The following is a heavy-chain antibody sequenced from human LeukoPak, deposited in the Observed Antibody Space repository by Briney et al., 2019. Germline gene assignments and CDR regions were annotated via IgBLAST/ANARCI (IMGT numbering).Heavy chain of an antibody. CDR2: IHATLITT. V-gene: IGHV3-23*01. CDR1: GFTFSNYA. J-gene: IGHJ5*02. Sequence: GGSLRLSCAASGFTFSNYAMSWVRQAPGKGLEWVSTIHATLITTFYAASVKGRFTISRDNSKNTLYLQMNSLRAEDTAIYYCAKDRFSCSGGSCYANWFAPWGQGTLVTFSS. CDR3: AKDRFSCSGGSCYANWFAP. D-gene: IGHD2-15*01.